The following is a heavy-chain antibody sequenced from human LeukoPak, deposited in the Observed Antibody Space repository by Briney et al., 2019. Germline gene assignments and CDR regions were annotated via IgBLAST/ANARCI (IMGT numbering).Heavy chain of an antibody. Sequence: KPSETLSLTCTVSGYSISSGYYWGWIRQPPGKGLEWIGSIYHSGSTYYNPSLKSRVTISVDTSKNQFSLKLSSVTAADTAVYYCASGSGFGGGWFDPWGQGTLVTVSS. J-gene: IGHJ5*02. CDR1: GYSISSGYY. CDR2: IYHSGST. D-gene: IGHD3-3*01. CDR3: ASGSGFGGGWFDP. V-gene: IGHV4-38-2*02.